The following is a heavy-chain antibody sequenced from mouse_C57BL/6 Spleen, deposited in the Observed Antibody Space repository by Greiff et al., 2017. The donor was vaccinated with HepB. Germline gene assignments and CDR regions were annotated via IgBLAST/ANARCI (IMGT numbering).Heavy chain of an antibody. Sequence: QVQLQQSGAELARPGASVKLSCKASGYTFTSYGISWVKQSTGQGLEWIGEIYPRSGNTYYNEKFKGKATLTADKSSSTAYMELRSLTSEDSAVYFCARSGLTTVVATPYAMDYWGQGTSVTVSS. CDR3: ARSGLTTVVATPYAMDY. D-gene: IGHD1-1*01. V-gene: IGHV1-81*01. CDR1: GYTFTSYG. J-gene: IGHJ4*01. CDR2: IYPRSGNT.